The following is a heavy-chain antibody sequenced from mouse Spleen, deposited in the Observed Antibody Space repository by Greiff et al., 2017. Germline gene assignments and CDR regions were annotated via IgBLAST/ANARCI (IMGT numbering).Heavy chain of an antibody. CDR1: GFTFSSYA. V-gene: IGHV5-9-1*01. Sequence: EVKLEESGGGLVKPGGSLKLSCAASGFTFSSYAMSWVRQTPEKRLEWVATISSGGSYTYYPDSVKGRFTISRDNAKNTLYLQMSSLRSEDTAMYYCARRDDGYSYYFDYWGQGTTLTVSS. CDR3: ARRDDGYSYYFDY. J-gene: IGHJ2*01. CDR2: ISSGGSYT. D-gene: IGHD2-3*01.